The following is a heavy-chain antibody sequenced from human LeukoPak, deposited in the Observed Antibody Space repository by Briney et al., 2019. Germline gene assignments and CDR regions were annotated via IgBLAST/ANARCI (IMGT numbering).Heavy chain of an antibody. J-gene: IGHJ4*02. CDR1: GFTFSSYA. Sequence: GGSLRLSCAASGFTFSSYAMHWVRQAPGKGLEWVEFISYDGNNKYSADSVKGRFTISRDNSKNTLYLQMNSLRAEDPAVYYCARDGAIQLWPNFDYWGQGTLVTVSS. CDR2: ISYDGNNK. D-gene: IGHD5-18*01. CDR3: ARDGAIQLWPNFDY. V-gene: IGHV3-30-3*01.